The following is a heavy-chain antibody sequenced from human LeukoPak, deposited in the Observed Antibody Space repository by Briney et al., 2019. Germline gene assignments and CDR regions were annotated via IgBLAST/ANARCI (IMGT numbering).Heavy chain of an antibody. CDR3: ARDPRGYSYSYEYDY. CDR2: ISSSSGFI. D-gene: IGHD5-18*01. CDR1: GFTFSIYS. J-gene: IGHJ4*02. Sequence: GGSLRLSCEASGFTFSIYSMNWVRQAPGKGLEWVSSISSSSGFIYYADSVKGRFTISRDNAKNSLYLQMNSLRAEDTAVYYCARDPRGYSYSYEYDYWGQGTLVTVSS. V-gene: IGHV3-21*01.